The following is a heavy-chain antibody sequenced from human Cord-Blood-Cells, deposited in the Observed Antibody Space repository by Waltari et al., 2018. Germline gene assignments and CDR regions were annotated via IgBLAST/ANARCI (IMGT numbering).Heavy chain of an antibody. D-gene: IGHD6-6*01. Sequence: QVQLQQWGAGLLKPSETLSLTCAVYGGSFRGYYWSWIRQPPGKGLEWIGEINHSGSTNYNPSLKSRVTISVDTSKNQFSLKLSSVTAADTAVYYCARASGIAARLLCYWGQGTLVTVSS. J-gene: IGHJ4*02. CDR3: ARASGIAARLLCY. V-gene: IGHV4-34*01. CDR2: INHSGST. CDR1: GGSFRGYY.